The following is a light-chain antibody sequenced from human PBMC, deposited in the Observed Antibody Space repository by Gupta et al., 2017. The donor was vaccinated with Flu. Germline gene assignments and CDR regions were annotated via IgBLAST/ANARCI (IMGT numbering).Light chain of an antibody. V-gene: IGLV3-1*01. Sequence: SYELTQPPSVSVSPGQTASITCSGDKLGDKYACGDQQKPGQSPVLVIYQDSKRPSGSPERFSGSNSGNTATLTISGTQAMDEADYYCQAWDSSTYVFGTGTKVTVL. CDR1: KLGDKY. J-gene: IGLJ1*01. CDR2: QDS. CDR3: QAWDSSTYV.